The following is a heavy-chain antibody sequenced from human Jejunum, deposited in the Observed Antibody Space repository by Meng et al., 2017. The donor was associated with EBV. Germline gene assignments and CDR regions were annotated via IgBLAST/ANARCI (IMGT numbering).Heavy chain of an antibody. J-gene: IGHJ5*02. CDR2: VYHGGTT. CDR3: ARQFDSRRNHWFDP. CDR1: GGSISSSTYF. Sequence: QLQLQEPGPGLVKPSWTLSPTCIVSGGSISSSTYFWGWIRQPSGKGLEWIATVYHGGTTYYSPSLKRRVTISVDTSRNQFSLKLSSVTAADTAVYYCARQFDSRRNHWFDPWGQGTLVTVSS. D-gene: IGHD3-10*01. V-gene: IGHV4-39*01.